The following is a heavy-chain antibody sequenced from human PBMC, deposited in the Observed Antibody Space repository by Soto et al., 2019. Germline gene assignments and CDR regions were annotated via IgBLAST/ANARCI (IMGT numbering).Heavy chain of an antibody. CDR3: ARAKGYCSGGSCYGWGGFDY. J-gene: IGHJ4*02. Sequence: QVQLVESGGGVVQPGRSLRLSCAASGFTFSSYAMHWVRQAPGKGLAWVAVISYDGSNKYYADSVKGRFTISRDNSKNTLYLQMNSLRAEDTAVYYCARAKGYCSGGSCYGWGGFDYWGQGTLVTVSS. CDR2: ISYDGSNK. V-gene: IGHV3-30-3*01. CDR1: GFTFSSYA. D-gene: IGHD2-15*01.